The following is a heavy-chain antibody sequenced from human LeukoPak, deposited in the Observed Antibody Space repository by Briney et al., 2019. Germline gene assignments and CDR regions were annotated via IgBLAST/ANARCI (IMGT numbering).Heavy chain of an antibody. J-gene: IGHJ4*02. CDR2: IKQDGSEK. CDR3: ARIIAAAEYTVFDY. D-gene: IGHD6-13*01. V-gene: IGHV3-7*01. Sequence: PGGSLRLSCAASGFTFSSYWMSWVRQAPGKGLEWVANIKQDGSEKYYVDSVKGRFTISRDNAKNSLYLQMNSLRAEDTAVYYCARIIAAAEYTVFDYWGQGTLVTVSS. CDR1: GFTFSSYW.